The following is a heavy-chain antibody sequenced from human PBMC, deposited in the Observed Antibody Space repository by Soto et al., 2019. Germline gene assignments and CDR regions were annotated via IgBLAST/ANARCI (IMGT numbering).Heavy chain of an antibody. J-gene: IGHJ4*02. CDR2: IYYSGST. CDR3: ARRYGVYFDY. D-gene: IGHD4-17*01. CDR1: GGSISSYY. V-gene: IGHV4-59*08. Sequence: SETLSLTCTVSGGSISSYYWSWIRQPPGKGLEWIGYIYYSGSTNYNPSLKSRVTMSVDTPKNQFSLKLSSVTAADTAVYYCARRYGVYFDYWGQGTLVTVSS.